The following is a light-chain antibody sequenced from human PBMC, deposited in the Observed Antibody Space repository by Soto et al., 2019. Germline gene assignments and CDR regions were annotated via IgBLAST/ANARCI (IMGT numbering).Light chain of an antibody. CDR1: QAIHSY. V-gene: IGKV1-39*01. CDR2: ATS. CDR3: QQKEP. J-gene: IGKJ3*01. Sequence: DIQMTQSPSSLSASVGDRVTVTCRASQAIHSYLNWYQQKPGKAPNLLILATSTLQSGVPSRFSRSGSRTDITLTISSLQPEDYATYYSQQKEPFGTGSKVDI.